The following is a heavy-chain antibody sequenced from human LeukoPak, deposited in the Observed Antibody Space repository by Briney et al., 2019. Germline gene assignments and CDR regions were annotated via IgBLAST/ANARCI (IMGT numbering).Heavy chain of an antibody. J-gene: IGHJ5*02. CDR2: IYYSGST. V-gene: IGHV4-59*08. D-gene: IGHD4-23*01. Sequence: NPSETLSLTCTVSGGSISSYYWSWIRQPPGKGLEWIGYIYYSGSTNYNPSLKSRVTISVDTSKDQFSLKLSSVTAADTAVYYCARRASKAAYGGNSPGYNWFDPWGQGTLVTVSS. CDR1: GGSISSYY. CDR3: ARRASKAAYGGNSPGYNWFDP.